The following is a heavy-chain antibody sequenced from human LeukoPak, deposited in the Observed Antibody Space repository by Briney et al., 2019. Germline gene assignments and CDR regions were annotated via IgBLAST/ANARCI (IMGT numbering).Heavy chain of an antibody. CDR3: ARDFGPGSGWFDP. V-gene: IGHV4-61*01. Sequence: SETLSLTCTVSGGSISSSSYYWGWIRQPPGKGLEWIGYIYYSGSTNYNPSLKSRVTISVDTSKNQFSLKLSSVTAADTAVYYCARDFGPGSGWFDPWGQGTLVTVSS. CDR2: IYYSGST. CDR1: GGSISSSSYY. D-gene: IGHD3-10*01. J-gene: IGHJ5*02.